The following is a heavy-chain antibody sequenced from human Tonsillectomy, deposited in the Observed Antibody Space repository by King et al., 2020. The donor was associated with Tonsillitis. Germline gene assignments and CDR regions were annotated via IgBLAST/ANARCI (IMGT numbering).Heavy chain of an antibody. D-gene: IGHD3-10*01. CDR3: ARDEGYMGTSGNFHY. V-gene: IGHV3-30-3*01. Sequence: VQLVESGGGVVQPGRSLRLSCAASGFTFSRYSMHWVRQAPGKGLEWVAVISYDGSNKYYADSVKGRFTISRDNSKNTLYLRMNSLRPEDTAVYYCARDEGYMGTSGNFHYWGQGTLVTVSS. CDR1: GFTFSRYS. J-gene: IGHJ4*02. CDR2: ISYDGSNK.